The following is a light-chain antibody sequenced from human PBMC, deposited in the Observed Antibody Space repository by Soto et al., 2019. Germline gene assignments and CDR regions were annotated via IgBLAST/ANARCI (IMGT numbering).Light chain of an antibody. CDR3: QQYNNWPPKQYT. J-gene: IGKJ2*01. CDR2: GAS. V-gene: IGKV3-15*01. CDR1: PSVSSD. Sequence: EIVMTQSPATLSVSPGERATLSCRASPSVSSDLAWYQHKPGQAPRLLIYGASTRVTGIPARFSASGSGTEFSLTISSLQSEDFAVYYCQQYNNWPPKQYTFGQGTKLEIK.